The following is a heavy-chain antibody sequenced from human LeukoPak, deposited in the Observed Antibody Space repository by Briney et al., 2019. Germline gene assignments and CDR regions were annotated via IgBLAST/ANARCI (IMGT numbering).Heavy chain of an antibody. V-gene: IGHV3-7*01. D-gene: IGHD3-16*01. CDR2: IKQDGSEK. Sequence: GSLRLSCAASGFTFSSYWMSWVRQAPGKGLEWVANIKQDGSEKYYVDSVKGRFTISRDNAKNTLFLQMNSLRAEDTAVYYCARDRWGPLPDYWGQGTLVTVSS. CDR3: ARDRWGPLPDY. J-gene: IGHJ4*02. CDR1: GFTFSSYW.